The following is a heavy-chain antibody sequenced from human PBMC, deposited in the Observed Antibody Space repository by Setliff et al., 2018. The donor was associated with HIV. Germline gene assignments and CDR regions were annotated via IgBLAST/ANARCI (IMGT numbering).Heavy chain of an antibody. D-gene: IGHD1-26*01. CDR1: GDSIDRSNFF. Sequence: SETLSLTCTVSGDSIDRSNFFWTWIRQHPGKGLEWIGYIYYSGSATYNPSLKSQASISVDTSKNQFSLKLSSVTAADTAVYYCARGELLNNWFDPWGQGTLVTVSS. CDR2: IYYSGSA. V-gene: IGHV4-31*01. CDR3: ARGELLNNWFDP. J-gene: IGHJ5*02.